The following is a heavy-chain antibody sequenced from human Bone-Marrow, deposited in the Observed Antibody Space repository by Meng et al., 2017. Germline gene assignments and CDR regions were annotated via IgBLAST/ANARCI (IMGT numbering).Heavy chain of an antibody. Sequence: LLHPRPRLARPSETLSLTCTVSGGSVSSGSYYWSWIRQPPGKGLEWIGHIYYSGSTNYNPSLKSRVTISVDTSKNQFSLKLSSVTAADTAVYFCARSSTSPASYFFDYWGQGTLVTVSS. CDR2: IYYSGST. CDR3: ARSSTSPASYFFDY. D-gene: IGHD6-6*01. V-gene: IGHV4-61*01. CDR1: GGSVSSGSYY. J-gene: IGHJ4*02.